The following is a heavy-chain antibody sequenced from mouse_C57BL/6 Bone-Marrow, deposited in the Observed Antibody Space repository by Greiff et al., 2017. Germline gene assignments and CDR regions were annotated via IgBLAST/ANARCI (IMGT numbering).Heavy chain of an antibody. CDR3: ARPHYYGSSPWYFDV. J-gene: IGHJ1*03. V-gene: IGHV1-75*01. D-gene: IGHD1-1*01. Sequence: VQLQQSGPELVKPGASVKISCKASGYTFTDYYINWVKQRPGQGLEWIGWIFPGSGSTYYNEKFKGKATLTVDKSSSTAYMLLSSLTSEDSAVYFCARPHYYGSSPWYFDVWGTGTTVTVSS. CDR1: GYTFTDYY. CDR2: IFPGSGST.